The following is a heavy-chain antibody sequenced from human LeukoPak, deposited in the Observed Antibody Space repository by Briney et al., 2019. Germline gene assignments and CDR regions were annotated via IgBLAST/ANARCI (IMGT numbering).Heavy chain of an antibody. D-gene: IGHD3-16*01. CDR3: SRDKFYAWFDP. CDR1: GFTFADYT. CDR2: IRGSGTT. Sequence: PGRSLRLSCTTSGFTFADYTMHWFRQAPGRGLESVGFIRGSGTTQYAASVRGRFTISRDDSKSIAYLQMNSLKTEDTAVYYCSRDKFYAWFDPWGQGTLVTVSS. J-gene: IGHJ5*02. V-gene: IGHV3-49*03.